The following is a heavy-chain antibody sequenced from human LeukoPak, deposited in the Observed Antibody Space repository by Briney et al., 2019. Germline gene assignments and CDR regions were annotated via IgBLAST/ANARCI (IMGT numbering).Heavy chain of an antibody. D-gene: IGHD5/OR15-5a*01. V-gene: IGHV3-7*01. J-gene: IGHJ4*02. CDR3: ERDLRGRVDY. Sequence: GGSLRLSCAASGFTFSSYWMTWVRQAPGKGLEWVANINQCESEKYYVDSVEGRFTISRENDKKSLYLQMNSLRAEDTDVYYCERDLRGRVDYWGQGTLVTVSS. CDR1: GFTFSSYW. CDR2: INQCESEK.